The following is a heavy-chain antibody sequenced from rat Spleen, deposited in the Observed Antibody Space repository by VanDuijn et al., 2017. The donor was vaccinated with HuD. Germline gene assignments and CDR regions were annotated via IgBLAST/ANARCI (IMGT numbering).Heavy chain of an antibody. V-gene: IGHV5-22*01. D-gene: IGHD1-2*01. J-gene: IGHJ2*01. CDR3: ARHSRLTIASYFDY. CDR2: ISYDGGST. CDR1: GFTFSDYY. Sequence: EVQLVESGGGLVQPGRSMKLSCLASGFTFSDYYMAWVRQAPTKGLEWVASISYDGGSTYYPDSVEGRFSISRDNAKGTLYLQMDSLRSEDTASYYCARHSRLTIASYFDYWGQGVMVTVSS.